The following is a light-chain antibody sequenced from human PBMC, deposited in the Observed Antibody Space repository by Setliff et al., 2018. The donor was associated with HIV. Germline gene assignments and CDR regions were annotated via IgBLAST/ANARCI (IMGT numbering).Light chain of an antibody. Sequence: SNELTQPPSVSVSPGQTARITCSGDTLGDRYASWYQQKPGQSPVLVIYEDHKRPSGIPERFSGSNSGDTATLTISGTQAMDEADNYCQAWDSSTYVFGTGTKV. CDR3: QAWDSSTYV. J-gene: IGLJ1*01. V-gene: IGLV3-1*01. CDR1: TLGDRY. CDR2: EDH.